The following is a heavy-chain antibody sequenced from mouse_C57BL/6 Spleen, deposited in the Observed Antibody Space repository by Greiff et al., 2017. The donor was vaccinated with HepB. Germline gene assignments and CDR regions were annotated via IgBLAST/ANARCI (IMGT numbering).Heavy chain of an antibody. CDR3: ARREDSNYYAMDY. D-gene: IGHD2-5*01. CDR1: GYTFTSYW. V-gene: IGHV1-64*01. CDR2: IHPNSGST. J-gene: IGHJ4*01. Sequence: VQLQQPGAELVKPGASVKLSCKASGYTFTSYWMHWVKQRPGQGLEWIGMIHPNSGSTNYNEKFKSKATLTVDKSSSTAYMQLSSLTSEDSAVYYCARREDSNYYAMDYWGQGTSVTVSS.